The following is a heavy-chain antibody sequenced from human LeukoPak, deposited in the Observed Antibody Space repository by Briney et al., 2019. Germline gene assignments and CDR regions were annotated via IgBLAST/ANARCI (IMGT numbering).Heavy chain of an antibody. CDR1: GFTFSTYR. Sequence: GGSLRLSCAASGFTFSTYRMNWVCQAPGKGLEWVSSISSSSSYIYYADSVKGRFTISRDNAKNSLYLQMNSLRAEDTAVYYCARDGDYSNYAFDYWGQGTLVTVSS. CDR2: ISSSSSYI. J-gene: IGHJ4*02. CDR3: ARDGDYSNYAFDY. V-gene: IGHV3-21*01. D-gene: IGHD4-11*01.